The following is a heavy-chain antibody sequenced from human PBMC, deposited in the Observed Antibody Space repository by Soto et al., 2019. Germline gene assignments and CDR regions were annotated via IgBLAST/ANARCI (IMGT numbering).Heavy chain of an antibody. J-gene: IGHJ4*02. V-gene: IGHV4-31*03. D-gene: IGHD4-17*01. Sequence: QVQLQESGPGLVKPSQTLSLTCTVSGGSVSSGGYYWSWIRQHPGKGLGWIGYIYHSGNTYLNPSLKTRVTISVDTSKNQFSRKLSSVTAADTAVYYCARVPRNGKNDDYSRYLDYWGQGTLVSVSS. CDR1: GGSVSSGGYY. CDR3: ARVPRNGKNDDYSRYLDY. CDR2: IYHSGNT.